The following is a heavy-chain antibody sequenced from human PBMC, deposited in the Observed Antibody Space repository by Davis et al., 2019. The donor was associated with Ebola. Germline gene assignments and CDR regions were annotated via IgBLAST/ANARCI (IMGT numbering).Heavy chain of an antibody. CDR3: AREGLGCSGGSCAYYMDV. J-gene: IGHJ6*03. Sequence: ASVKVSCKASGYTFTSYDINWVRQATGQGLEWMGWMNPNSGNTGYAQKFQGRVTITRNTSISTVYMELSSLRSEDTAVYYCAREGLGCSGGSCAYYMDVWGKGTTVTVSS. CDR2: MNPNSGNT. V-gene: IGHV1-8*03. D-gene: IGHD2-15*01. CDR1: GYTFTSYD.